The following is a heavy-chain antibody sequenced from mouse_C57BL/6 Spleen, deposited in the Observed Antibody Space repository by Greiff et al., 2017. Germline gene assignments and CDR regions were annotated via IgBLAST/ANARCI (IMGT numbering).Heavy chain of an antibody. J-gene: IGHJ1*03. V-gene: IGHV1-80*01. CDR3: ARDYGSSDWYFDV. Sequence: VQLQQSGAELVKPGASVKISCKASGYAFSSYWMHWVKQRPGKGLEWIGQIYPGDGGTNYNGKFKGKATLTVDKSSSTAYMQLSSLTSEDSAVXFGARDYGSSDWYFDVWGTGTTVTVSS. CDR2: IYPGDGGT. D-gene: IGHD1-1*01. CDR1: GYAFSSYW.